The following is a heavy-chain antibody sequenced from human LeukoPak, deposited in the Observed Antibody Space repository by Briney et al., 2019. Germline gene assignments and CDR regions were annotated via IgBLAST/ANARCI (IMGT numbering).Heavy chain of an antibody. J-gene: IGHJ6*02. D-gene: IGHD3-10*01. V-gene: IGHV1-46*01. CDR2: INPSGGST. CDR3: ATGESGTYYYYGMDV. Sequence: ASVKVSCKASGYTFTTYYMHWVRQAPGQGLEWMGIINPSGGSTIYAQKFQGRVTMTEDTSTDTAYMELSSLRSEDTAVYYCATGESGTYYYYGMDVWDQGTTVTVSS. CDR1: GYTFTTYY.